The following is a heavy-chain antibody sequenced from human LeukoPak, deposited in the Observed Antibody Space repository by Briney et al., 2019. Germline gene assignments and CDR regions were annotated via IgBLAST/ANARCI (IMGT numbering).Heavy chain of an antibody. D-gene: IGHD1-1*01. J-gene: IGHJ4*02. CDR1: GFIFSDYY. CDR2: ISSSGTTI. V-gene: IGHV3-11*04. Sequence: PGGSLRLSCAASGFIFSDYYISWIRQAPGKGLEWVSYISSSGTTIYYADSVKGRFTISRDNAKNSLYLQMNSLRVEDSALYYCARDPNWNYVDYWGQGTLVTVSS. CDR3: ARDPNWNYVDY.